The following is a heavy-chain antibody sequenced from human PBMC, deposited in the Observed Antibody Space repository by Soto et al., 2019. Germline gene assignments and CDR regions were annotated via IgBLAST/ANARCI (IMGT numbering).Heavy chain of an antibody. J-gene: IGHJ2*01. CDR2: INSSSTYT. Sequence: QVQLVESGGGWVKPGGSLRLSCAASGFTFSDYYMSWIRQAPGKGLEWVSYINSSSTYTNYADSVKGRFTISRDNGKNSLYLQMNSLRAEDTAVYYCARIIAAAGGRRYFDLWGRGTLVTVSS. V-gene: IGHV3-11*05. CDR1: GFTFSDYY. CDR3: ARIIAAAGGRRYFDL. D-gene: IGHD6-13*01.